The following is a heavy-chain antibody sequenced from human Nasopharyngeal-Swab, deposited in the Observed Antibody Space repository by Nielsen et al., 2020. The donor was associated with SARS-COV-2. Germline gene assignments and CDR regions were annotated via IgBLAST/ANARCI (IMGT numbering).Heavy chain of an antibody. CDR3: ANSDYYYYYMDV. Sequence: GESLKISCAASGFTFDDYAMHWVRQAPGKGLEWVSAISGSGGSTYYADSVKGRFTISRDNSKNTLYLQMNSLRAEDTAVYYCANSDYYYYYMDVWGKGTTVTVSS. CDR2: ISGSGGST. CDR1: GFTFDDYA. J-gene: IGHJ6*03. V-gene: IGHV3-23*01. D-gene: IGHD6-19*01.